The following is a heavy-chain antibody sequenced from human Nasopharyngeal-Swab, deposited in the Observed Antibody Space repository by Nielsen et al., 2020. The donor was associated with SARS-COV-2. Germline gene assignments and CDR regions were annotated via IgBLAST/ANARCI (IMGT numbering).Heavy chain of an antibody. CDR3: ARDLIYYDSSGYDY. J-gene: IGHJ4*02. D-gene: IGHD3-22*01. CDR2: ISDGGGST. Sequence: GESLKISCADTGFTFSYYAMNWVRQAPGKGLEWVSGISDGGGSTSYADSAKGRFTISRDNSKKTLYLQMNSLRAEDTAVYYCARDLIYYDSSGYDYWGQGTLVTVSS. V-gene: IGHV3-23*01. CDR1: GFTFSYYA.